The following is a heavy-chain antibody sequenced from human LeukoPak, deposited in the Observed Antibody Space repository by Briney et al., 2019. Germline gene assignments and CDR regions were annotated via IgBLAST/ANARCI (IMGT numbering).Heavy chain of an antibody. Sequence: SETLSLTCTVSGGSISSSSYYWSWIRQPPGKGLEWIGEINHSGSTNYNPSLKSRVTISVDTSKNQFSLKLSSVTAADTAVYYCARAERWLQLNAFDIWGQGTMVTVSS. CDR3: ARAERWLQLNAFDI. J-gene: IGHJ3*02. V-gene: IGHV4-39*07. D-gene: IGHD5-24*01. CDR2: INHSGST. CDR1: GGSISSSSYY.